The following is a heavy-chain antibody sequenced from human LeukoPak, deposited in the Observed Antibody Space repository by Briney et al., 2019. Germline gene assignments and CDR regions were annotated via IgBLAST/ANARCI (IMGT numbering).Heavy chain of an antibody. J-gene: IGHJ6*02. D-gene: IGHD5-18*01. CDR3: ARGAYSTGQLYYYYYYGMDV. CDR2: INHSGST. V-gene: IGHV4-34*01. CDR1: GGSFSGYY. Sequence: PSETLSLTCAVYGGSFSGYYWSWIRQPPGKGLEWIGEINHSGSTSYNPSLKSRVTISVDTSKNQFSLKLSSVTAADTAVYYCARGAYSTGQLYYYYYYGMDVWGQGTTVTVSS.